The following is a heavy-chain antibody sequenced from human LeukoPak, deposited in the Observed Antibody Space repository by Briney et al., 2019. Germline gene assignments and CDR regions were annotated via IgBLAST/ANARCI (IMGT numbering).Heavy chain of an antibody. J-gene: IGHJ3*02. CDR2: ISYDGSNK. Sequence: GGSLRLSCAASGFTFSSYGMHWVRQAPGKGLEWVAVISYDGSNKYYADSVKGRFTISRDNSKNTLYLQMNSLRAEDTAVYYCAKGGVLLWFGVLLTEPPDAFDIWGQGTMVTVSS. V-gene: IGHV3-30*18. CDR3: AKGGVLLWFGVLLTEPPDAFDI. D-gene: IGHD3-10*01. CDR1: GFTFSSYG.